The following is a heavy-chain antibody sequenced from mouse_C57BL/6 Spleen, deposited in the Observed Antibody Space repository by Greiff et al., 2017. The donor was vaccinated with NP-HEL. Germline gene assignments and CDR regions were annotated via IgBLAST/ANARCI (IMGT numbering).Heavy chain of an antibody. CDR1: GYTFTSYW. CDR3: ARYGYDYDAWFAY. V-gene: IGHV1-52*01. CDR2: IDPSDSET. D-gene: IGHD2-4*01. J-gene: IGHJ3*01. Sequence: QVQLQQSGAELVRPGSSVKLSCKASGYTFTSYWMHWVKQRPIQGLEWIGNIDPSDSETHYNQKFKDKATLTVDKSSSTAYMQLSSLTSEDSAVYYCARYGYDYDAWFAYWGQGTLVTVSA.